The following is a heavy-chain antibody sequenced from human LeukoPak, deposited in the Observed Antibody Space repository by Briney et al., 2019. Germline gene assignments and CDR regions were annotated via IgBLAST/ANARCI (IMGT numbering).Heavy chain of an antibody. CDR2: ISGSGGST. D-gene: IGHD6-19*01. V-gene: IGHV3-23*01. Sequence: HPGGSLRLSCAASGFTFSSYAMSWVRQAPGKGLEWVSAISGSGGSTYYADSVKGRFTISRDNSKNTLYLQMNSLRAEDTAVYYCAFQGGQWLVPRQGYWGQGTLVTVSS. CDR3: AFQGGQWLVPRQGY. J-gene: IGHJ4*02. CDR1: GFTFSSYA.